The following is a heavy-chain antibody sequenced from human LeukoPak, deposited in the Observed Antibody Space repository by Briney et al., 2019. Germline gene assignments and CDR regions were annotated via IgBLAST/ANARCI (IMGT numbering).Heavy chain of an antibody. V-gene: IGHV3-11*01. CDR1: GFTFCDYN. CDR3: AKDKAQAYYASGSLVL. J-gene: IGHJ4*02. Sequence: GGSLRLSCAASGFTFCDYNMRWIPQAPGKGLVWVSSISRSGSTKYYADSVKGRFTISRDNAKNSLFLQMNNLRTEDTALYYCAKDKAQAYYASGSLVLWGQGTLVTVSS. D-gene: IGHD3-10*01. CDR2: ISRSGSTK.